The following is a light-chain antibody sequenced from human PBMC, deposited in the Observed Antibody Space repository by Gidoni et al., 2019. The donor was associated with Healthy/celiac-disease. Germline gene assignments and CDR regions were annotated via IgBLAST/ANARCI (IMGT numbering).Light chain of an antibody. J-gene: IGKJ1*01. CDR3: QQYNNWPPWT. V-gene: IGKV3-15*01. CDR1: QSVNSN. Sequence: EIVMTQSPAALSVSPGDRATLSCRASQSVNSNLAWFQQKPGQAPRLLIYSASTRATGIPARFSGSGSGKQFTLTISSLQSEDFAVYYCQQYNNWPPWTFGQXTKVEIK. CDR2: SAS.